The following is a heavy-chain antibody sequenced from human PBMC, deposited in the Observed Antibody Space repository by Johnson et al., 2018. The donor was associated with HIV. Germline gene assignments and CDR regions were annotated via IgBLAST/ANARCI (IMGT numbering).Heavy chain of an antibody. D-gene: IGHD6-19*01. CDR2: ISYDGSNK. Sequence: QEQLVESGGGVVQPGRSLRISCAASGFTFSSYAMHWVRQAPGKGLEWVAVISYDGSNKYYADSVKGRFTISRDNSKNTLYLQMNSLRAEDTAVYYWASPRAVAGGGAFDIWGQGTMVTVSS. CDR1: GFTFSSYA. CDR3: ASPRAVAGGGAFDI. J-gene: IGHJ3*02. V-gene: IGHV3-30*04.